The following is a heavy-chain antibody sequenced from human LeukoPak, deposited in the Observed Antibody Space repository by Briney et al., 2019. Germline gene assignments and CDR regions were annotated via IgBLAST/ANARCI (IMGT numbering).Heavy chain of an antibody. Sequence: PGGSLRLSCAASGFTLNSYGMHWVRQAPGKGLEWVAVISYDGSNKYYADSVKGRFTISRDNSKNTLYLQMNSLRAEDTAVYYCAKDLKGSGWYGGYWGQGTLVTVSS. CDR3: AKDLKGSGWYGGY. CDR1: GFTLNSYG. V-gene: IGHV3-30*18. D-gene: IGHD6-19*01. CDR2: ISYDGSNK. J-gene: IGHJ4*02.